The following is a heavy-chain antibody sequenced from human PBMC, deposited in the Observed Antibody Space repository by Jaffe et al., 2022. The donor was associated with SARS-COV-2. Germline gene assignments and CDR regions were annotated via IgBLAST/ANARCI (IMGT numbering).Heavy chain of an antibody. Sequence: QVQLQESGPGLVKPSETLSLTCTVSGGSINSYYWSWIRQPPGKGLEWIGFIYYSGSTNYNPSLESRVTISVDTSKNQFSLKLTSVTAADTAVYYCARGTGVTLFDYWGQGTLVTVSS. J-gene: IGHJ4*02. V-gene: IGHV4-59*01. D-gene: IGHD5-18*01. CDR3: ARGTGVTLFDY. CDR2: IYYSGST. CDR1: GGSINSYY.